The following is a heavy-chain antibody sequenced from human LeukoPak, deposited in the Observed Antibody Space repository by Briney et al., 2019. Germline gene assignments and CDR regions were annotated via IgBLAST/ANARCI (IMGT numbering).Heavy chain of an antibody. V-gene: IGHV3-30-3*01. Sequence: SCKTSGYTFTTYAMHWVRQAPGKGLEWVAVISYDGSNKYYADSVKGRFTISRDNSKNTLYLQMNSLRAEDTAVYYCARDYLLERWLQLRGIDYRGQGTLVTVSS. CDR1: GYTFTTYA. D-gene: IGHD5-24*01. CDR2: ISYDGSNK. J-gene: IGHJ4*02. CDR3: ARDYLLERWLQLRGIDY.